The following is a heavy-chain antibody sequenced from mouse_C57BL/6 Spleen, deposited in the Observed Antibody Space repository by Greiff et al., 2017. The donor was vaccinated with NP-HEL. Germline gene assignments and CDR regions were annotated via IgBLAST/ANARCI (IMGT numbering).Heavy chain of an antibody. V-gene: IGHV5-4*01. CDR3: ARDRAGWYFDY. D-gene: IGHD3-1*01. CDR1: GFTFSSYA. J-gene: IGHJ2*01. Sequence: EVKVVESGGGLVKPGGSLKLSCAASGFTFSSYAMSWVRQTPEKRLEWVATISDGGSYTYYPDNVKGRFTISRDNAKNNLYLQMSHLKSEDTAMYYGARDRAGWYFDYWGQGTTLTVSS. CDR2: ISDGGSYT.